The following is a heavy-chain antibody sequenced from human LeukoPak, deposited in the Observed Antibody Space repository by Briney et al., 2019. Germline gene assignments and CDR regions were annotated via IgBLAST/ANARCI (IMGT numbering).Heavy chain of an antibody. CDR2: ISYDGSNK. J-gene: IGHJ4*02. D-gene: IGHD5-18*01. V-gene: IGHV3-30*18. CDR3: AKHGRRGYSYGYYPDY. CDR1: GFTFSSYG. Sequence: GGSLRLSCAASGFTFSSYGMHWVRQAPGNGLEWVAVISYDGSNKYYADSVKGRFTISRDNSKNTLYLQMNSLRAEDTAVYYCAKHGRRGYSYGYYPDYWGQGTLVTVSS.